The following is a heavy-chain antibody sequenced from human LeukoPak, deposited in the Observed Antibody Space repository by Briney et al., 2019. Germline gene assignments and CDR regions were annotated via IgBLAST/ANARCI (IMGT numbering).Heavy chain of an antibody. J-gene: IGHJ5*02. CDR2: ISGSGGNT. V-gene: IGHV3-23*01. D-gene: IGHD4-17*01. CDR3: ARDVDGDYVPSQFDP. CDR1: GFTFSSYA. Sequence: GGSLRLSCAASGFTFSSYAMSWVRQAPGKGLEWVSAISGSGGNTYYADSVKGRFTISRDNSKNSLYLQMNSLRAEDTAVYYCARDVDGDYVPSQFDPWGQGTLVTVSS.